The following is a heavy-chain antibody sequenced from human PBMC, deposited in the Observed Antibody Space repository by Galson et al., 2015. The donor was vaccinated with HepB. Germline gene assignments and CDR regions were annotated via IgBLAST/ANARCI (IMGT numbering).Heavy chain of an antibody. V-gene: IGHV1-18*04. J-gene: IGHJ4*02. Sequence: SVKVSCKASGYTFTSYGISWVRQAPGQGLEWMGWISAYDGNTNYAQKLQGRVTMTTDTSTSTAYMELRSLRSDDTAVYYCARDRGNYDFWSGYWEYWGQGTLVTVSS. CDR3: ARDRGNYDFWSGYWEY. CDR1: GYTFTSYG. CDR2: ISAYDGNT. D-gene: IGHD3-3*01.